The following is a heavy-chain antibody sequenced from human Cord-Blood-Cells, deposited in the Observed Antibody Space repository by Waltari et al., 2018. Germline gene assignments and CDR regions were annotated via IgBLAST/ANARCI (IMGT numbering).Heavy chain of an antibody. Sequence: QVPLVESGGGVVQPGRSLRLSCAASGFTFSTHGLHWVPQAPGKGLEWVAVIWYDGSNKYYADSVKGRFTISRDNSKNTLYLQMNSLRAEDTAVYYCARDPLKSHWYFDLWGRGTLVTVSS. CDR3: ARDPLKSHWYFDL. V-gene: IGHV3-33*01. J-gene: IGHJ2*01. CDR2: IWYDGSNK. CDR1: GFTFSTHG.